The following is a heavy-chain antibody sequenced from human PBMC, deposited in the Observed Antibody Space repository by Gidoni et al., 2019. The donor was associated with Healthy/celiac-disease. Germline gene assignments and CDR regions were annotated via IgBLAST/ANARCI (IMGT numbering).Heavy chain of an antibody. D-gene: IGHD1-26*01. Sequence: QVQLVQSGVEVKKPGSSVKVSCKASGGTFSSYAISWVRQAPGQGLEWMGGIIPIFGTANYAQKFQGRVTITADKSTSTAYMELSSLRSEDTAVYYCAKAYRTLYSGSYYEYFDYWGQGTLVTVSS. CDR2: IIPIFGTA. CDR3: AKAYRTLYSGSYYEYFDY. J-gene: IGHJ4*02. V-gene: IGHV1-69*06. CDR1: GGTFSSYA.